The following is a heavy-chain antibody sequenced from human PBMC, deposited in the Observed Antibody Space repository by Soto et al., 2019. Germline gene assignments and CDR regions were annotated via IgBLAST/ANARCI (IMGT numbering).Heavy chain of an antibody. V-gene: IGHV4-59*08. J-gene: IGHJ4*02. CDR3: ARRWSVAGTYDYFDY. CDR1: GGSISSYY. Sequence: PSETLSLTCTVSGGSISSYYWSWIRQPPGKGLEWIGYIYYSGSTNYNPSLKSRVTISVDTSKNQFSLKLSSVTAADTAVYYCARRWSVAGTYDYFDYWGQGTLVTVSS. D-gene: IGHD6-19*01. CDR2: IYYSGST.